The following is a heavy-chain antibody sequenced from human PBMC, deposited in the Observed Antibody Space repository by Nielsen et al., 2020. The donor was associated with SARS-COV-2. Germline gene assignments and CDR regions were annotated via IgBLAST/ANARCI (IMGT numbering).Heavy chain of an antibody. CDR2: INHSGST. CDR3: ARGNIIVGATVDAFDI. CDR1: GGSFSGYY. J-gene: IGHJ3*02. Sequence: GSLRLSCAVYGGSFSGYYWSWIRRPPGKGLEWIGEINHSGSTNYNPSLKSRVTISVDTSKNQFSLKLSSVTAADTAVYYCARGNIIVGATVDAFDIWGQGTMVTVSS. V-gene: IGHV4-34*01. D-gene: IGHD1-26*01.